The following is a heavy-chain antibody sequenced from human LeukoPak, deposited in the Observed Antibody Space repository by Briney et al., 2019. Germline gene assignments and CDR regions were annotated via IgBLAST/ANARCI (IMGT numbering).Heavy chain of an antibody. CDR2: IYYSGST. V-gene: IGHV4-59*12. Sequence: SETLSLTCTVSGGSISSYYWSWIRQPPGKGLEWIGYIYYSGSTNYNPSLKSRVTISVDTSKNQFSLKLSSVTAADTAVYYCARARLSPSYYYGSGSYGYYMDVWGKGTTVTVSS. D-gene: IGHD3-10*01. CDR1: GGSISSYY. J-gene: IGHJ6*03. CDR3: ARARLSPSYYYGSGSYGYYMDV.